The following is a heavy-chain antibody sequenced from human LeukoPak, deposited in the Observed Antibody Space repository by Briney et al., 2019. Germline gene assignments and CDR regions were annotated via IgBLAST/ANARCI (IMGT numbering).Heavy chain of an antibody. Sequence: GESLKISCKGSGYSFTSYWISWVRQMPGKGLEWMGRIDPGDSYTNYSPSFQGHVTISADKSISTAYLQWSSLKASDTAMYYCARHLYSSGWKYGMDVWGQGTTVTVSS. CDR1: GYSFTSYW. V-gene: IGHV5-10-1*01. D-gene: IGHD6-19*01. CDR2: IDPGDSYT. J-gene: IGHJ6*02. CDR3: ARHLYSSGWKYGMDV.